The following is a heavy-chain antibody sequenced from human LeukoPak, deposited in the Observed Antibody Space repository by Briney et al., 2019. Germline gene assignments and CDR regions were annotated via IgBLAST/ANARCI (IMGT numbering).Heavy chain of an antibody. CDR2: IIPTLGIA. D-gene: IGHD3-3*01. CDR3: ARGTTIFGVVIIASY. V-gene: IGHV1-69*02. J-gene: IGHJ4*02. CDR1: GGTFSSYT. Sequence: GASVKVSCKASGGTFSSYTISWVRQAPGQGLEWMGRIIPTLGIANYAQKFQGRVTITADKSTGTAYMELSSLRSEDTAVYYCARGTTIFGVVIIASYWGQGTLVTVSS.